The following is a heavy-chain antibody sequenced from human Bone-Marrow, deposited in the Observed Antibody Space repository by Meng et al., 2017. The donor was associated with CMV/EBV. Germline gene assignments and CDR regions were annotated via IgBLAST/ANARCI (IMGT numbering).Heavy chain of an antibody. CDR3: ARSWDGYPRLPGMDA. J-gene: IGHJ6*02. V-gene: IGHV3-30*04. CDR2: TSKDGTKN. D-gene: IGHD6-25*01. CDR1: GFTFSGYA. Sequence: GESLKISCVASGFTFSGYAMHWVRQAPGKGLEWVAQTSKDGTKNDYAESVQGRFTISRDNSNNTLSLQMNSLRDEDTAIYHCARSWDGYPRLPGMDAWGQGTTVTVSS.